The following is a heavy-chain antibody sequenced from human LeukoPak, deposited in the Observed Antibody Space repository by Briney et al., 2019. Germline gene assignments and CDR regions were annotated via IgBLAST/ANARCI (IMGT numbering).Heavy chain of an antibody. V-gene: IGHV4-34*01. J-gene: IGHJ4*02. Sequence: SETLSLTCAVYGGSFSGYYWSWIRQPPGKGLEWIGEINHSGSTNYNPSLKSRVTISVDTSKNQFSLKLSSVTAADTAVYYCAGGYPTYYYGSGSSYYFNYWGQGTLVTVSS. CDR2: INHSGST. CDR1: GGSFSGYY. CDR3: AGGYPTYYYGSGSSYYFNY. D-gene: IGHD3-10*01.